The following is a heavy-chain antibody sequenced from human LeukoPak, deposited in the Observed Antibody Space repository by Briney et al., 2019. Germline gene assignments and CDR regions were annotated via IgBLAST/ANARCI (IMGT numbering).Heavy chain of an antibody. V-gene: IGHV3-23*01. CDR1: GFTFSSYA. CDR3: AKDSTGYSSSWYPY. CDR2: ISGSGGST. J-gene: IGHJ4*02. Sequence: GGSLRLSCAASGFTFSSYAMSWVRQAPGKGLEWFSAISGSGGSTYYADSVKGRFTISRDNSKNTLYLQMNSLRAEDTAVYYCAKDSTGYSSSWYPYWGQGTLVTVSS. D-gene: IGHD6-13*01.